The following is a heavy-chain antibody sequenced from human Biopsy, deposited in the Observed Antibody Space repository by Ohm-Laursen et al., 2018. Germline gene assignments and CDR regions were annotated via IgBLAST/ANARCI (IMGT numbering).Heavy chain of an antibody. V-gene: IGHV3-53*01. Sequence: SLRLSCAAPGITVNDHYMSWVRQAPGKGLAWVSSLHDRGVTYYADSVKGRFTISGDNSKNTLYLQMNGLRAEDTAVYFCQGGHLPPGQFYGVDAWGQGTTVTVSS. CDR3: QGGHLPPGQFYGVDA. CDR1: GITVNDHY. J-gene: IGHJ6*02. CDR2: LHDRGVT. D-gene: IGHD3-16*01.